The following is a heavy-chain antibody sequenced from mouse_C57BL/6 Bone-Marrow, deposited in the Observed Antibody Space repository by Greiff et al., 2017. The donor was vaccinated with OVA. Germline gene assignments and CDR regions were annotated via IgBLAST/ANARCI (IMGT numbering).Heavy chain of an antibody. CDR3: ARDRGGLRLSFAY. D-gene: IGHD2-4*01. V-gene: IGHV3-6*01. CDR1: GYSITSGYY. CDR2: ISYDGSN. Sequence: EVQLQESGPGLVKPSQSLSLTCSVTGYSITSGYYWNWIRQFPGNKLEWMGYISYDGSNNYNPSLKNRISITRDTSKNQFFLKLNSVTTEDTATYYCARDRGGLRLSFAYWGQGTLVTVSA. J-gene: IGHJ3*01.